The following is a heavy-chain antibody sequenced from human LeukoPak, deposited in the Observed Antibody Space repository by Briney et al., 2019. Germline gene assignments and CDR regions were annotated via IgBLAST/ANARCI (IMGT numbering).Heavy chain of an antibody. CDR1: GYTFTGYY. CDR3: TRESGSYHGNDY. V-gene: IGHV1-2*06. J-gene: IGHJ4*02. Sequence: GASVKVSCKASGYTFTGYYMHWVRQAPGQGLEWMGRINPNNDGTNYAQKFQGRVTMTGDTSISTAYMELSSLRSDDTAVYYCTRESGSYHGNDYWGQGTLVTVSS. CDR2: INPNNDGT. D-gene: IGHD1-26*01.